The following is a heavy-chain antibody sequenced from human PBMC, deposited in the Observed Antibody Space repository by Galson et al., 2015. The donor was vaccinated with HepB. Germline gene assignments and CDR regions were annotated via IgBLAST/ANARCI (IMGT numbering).Heavy chain of an antibody. D-gene: IGHD3-22*01. J-gene: IGHJ2*01. Sequence: ETLSLTCTVSGGSISSYYWSWIRQPPGQGLEWIGYIYYSGSTNYNPSLKSLVTISVDTSKNQFSLKLSSVTDADTAVYYCARALRGVYYDSSGYSWYFDLWGRGTLVTVSS. V-gene: IGHV4-59*08. CDR1: GGSISSYY. CDR2: IYYSGST. CDR3: ARALRGVYYDSSGYSWYFDL.